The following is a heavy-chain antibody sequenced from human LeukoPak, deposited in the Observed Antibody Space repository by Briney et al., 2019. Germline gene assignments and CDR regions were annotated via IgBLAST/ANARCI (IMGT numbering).Heavy chain of an antibody. CDR3: ARLWIVGFKFDP. CDR1: GGSLSSSSYY. V-gene: IGHV4-39*01. Sequence: PSETLSLTCTVSGGSLSSSSYYWGWIRQPPGKGLEWIGSIYYSGSTYYNPSLKSRVTISVDTSKNQFSLKLSSVTAVDTAVYYCARLWIVGFKFDPWGQGTLVTVSS. D-gene: IGHD3-22*01. CDR2: IYYSGST. J-gene: IGHJ5*02.